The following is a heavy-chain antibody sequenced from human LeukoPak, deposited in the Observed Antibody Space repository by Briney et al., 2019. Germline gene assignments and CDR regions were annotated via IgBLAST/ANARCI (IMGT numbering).Heavy chain of an antibody. D-gene: IGHD3-3*01. CDR2: IYYSGST. J-gene: IGHJ4*02. CDR3: ARADSYYDFWSGYYYFDY. V-gene: IGHV4-61*01. Sequence: PSETLSLTCTVSGGSVSSDSYYWSWIRQPPGKGLEWIGYIYYSGSTNYNPSLKSRVTISVDTSKNQFSLKLSSVTAADTAVYYCARADSYYDFWSGYYYFDYWGQGTLVTVSS. CDR1: GGSVSSDSYY.